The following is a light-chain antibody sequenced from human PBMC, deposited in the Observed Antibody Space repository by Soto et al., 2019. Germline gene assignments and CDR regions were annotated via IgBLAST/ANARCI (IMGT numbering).Light chain of an antibody. J-gene: IGKJ1*01. V-gene: IGKV3-15*01. CDR2: GAS. CDR1: QSVSSN. CDR3: QQYSDWPPT. Sequence: EIVVTQSPATLSVSPGERATLSCRASQSVSSNLAWYQQKPGQAPRLLINGASTRATGIPARFSGSGSGTEFSPTISSLQSEDFAVYYCQQYSDWPPTFGQGTKVDIK.